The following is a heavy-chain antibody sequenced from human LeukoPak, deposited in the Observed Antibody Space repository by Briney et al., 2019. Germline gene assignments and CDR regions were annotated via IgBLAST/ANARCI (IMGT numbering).Heavy chain of an antibody. CDR1: GGSISSSSYY. D-gene: IGHD6-13*01. CDR3: AREWEVAAAVDAFDI. Sequence: SETLSLTCTVSGGSISSSSYYWGWIRQPPGKGLEWIGSIHYSGSTYYNPSLKSRVTISVDTSKNQFSLKLSSVTAADTAVYYCAREWEVAAAVDAFDIWGQGTMVTVSS. CDR2: IHYSGST. J-gene: IGHJ3*02. V-gene: IGHV4-39*07.